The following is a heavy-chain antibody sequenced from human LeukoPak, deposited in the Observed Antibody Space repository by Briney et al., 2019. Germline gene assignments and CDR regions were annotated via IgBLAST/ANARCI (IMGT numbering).Heavy chain of an antibody. V-gene: IGHV3-43*01. Sequence: PGGSLRLSCAASGFTFDDYTMHWVRQAPGKGLEWVSLISWDGGSTYYADSVKGRFTISRDNSKNSLYLQMNSLRTEDTALYYCAKAHSGSYNYYYMDDWGKGTTVTVSS. J-gene: IGHJ6*03. CDR1: GFTFDDYT. D-gene: IGHD1-26*01. CDR2: ISWDGGST. CDR3: AKAHSGSYNYYYMDD.